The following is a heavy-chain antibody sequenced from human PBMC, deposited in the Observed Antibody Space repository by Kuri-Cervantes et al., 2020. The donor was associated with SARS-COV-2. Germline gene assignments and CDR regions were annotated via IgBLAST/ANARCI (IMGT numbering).Heavy chain of an antibody. J-gene: IGHJ3*02. D-gene: IGHD4-17*01. Sequence: LRLSCTVSGGSISSGGYYWSWIRQPAGKGLEWIGRIYPSGSTNYNPSLKSRVTMSVDTSKNQLSLKLSSVTAADTAVYYCARYDYGDYVDAFDIWGQGTMVTVSS. CDR2: IYPSGST. CDR3: ARYDYGDYVDAFDI. CDR1: GGSISSGGYY. V-gene: IGHV4-61*02.